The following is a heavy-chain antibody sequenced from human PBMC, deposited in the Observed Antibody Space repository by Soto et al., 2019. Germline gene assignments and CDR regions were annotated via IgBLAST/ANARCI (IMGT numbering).Heavy chain of an antibody. CDR3: ATSGYSYGAYWYFDL. J-gene: IGHJ2*01. V-gene: IGHV3-23*01. CDR1: GFTFSSYA. CDR2: ISGSGGST. Sequence: EVQLLESGGGLVQPGGSLRLSCAASGFTFSSYAMSWVRQAPGKGLEWVSAISGSGGSTYYADSVKGRFTISRDNAKNTLYLQMNSLRAEDTAVYYCATSGYSYGAYWYFDLWGRGTLVTGSS. D-gene: IGHD5-18*01.